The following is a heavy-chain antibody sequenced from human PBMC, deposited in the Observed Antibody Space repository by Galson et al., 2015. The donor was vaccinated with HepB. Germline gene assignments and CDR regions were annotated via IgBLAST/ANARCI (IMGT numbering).Heavy chain of an antibody. V-gene: IGHV3-15*01. Sequence: SLRLSCAASGFTFNNAWMSWVRQAPGKGLEWVGRIKSKTDGGTIDYAAPVIGRFTISRDDSKNTVYLQMNSLRTEDTAVYYCTTRYCSSSSCYLPTYYYYYMDVWGKGTTVTVSS. CDR1: GFTFNNAW. D-gene: IGHD2-2*01. J-gene: IGHJ6*03. CDR3: TTRYCSSSSCYLPTYYYYYMDV. CDR2: IKSKTDGGTI.